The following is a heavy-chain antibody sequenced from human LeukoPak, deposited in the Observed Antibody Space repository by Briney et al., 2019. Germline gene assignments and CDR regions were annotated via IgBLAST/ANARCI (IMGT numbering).Heavy chain of an antibody. V-gene: IGHV4-34*01. CDR1: GGSFSGYY. D-gene: IGHD6-13*01. Sequence: SETLSLTCAVYGGSFSGYYWSWIRQPPGKGLEWIGEINHSGSTNYNPSLKRGVTISVDTSKNQFSLKLSSVTAPDTAVYYCAREPTSAAVGIDYWGQGTLVTVSS. CDR2: INHSGST. J-gene: IGHJ4*02. CDR3: AREPTSAAVGIDY.